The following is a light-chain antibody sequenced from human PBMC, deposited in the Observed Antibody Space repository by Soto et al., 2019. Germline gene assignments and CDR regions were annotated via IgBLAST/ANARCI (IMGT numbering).Light chain of an antibody. CDR1: QSVTSSY. V-gene: IGKV3-20*01. CDR3: QQYGSSPRT. J-gene: IGKJ2*01. CDR2: GAS. Sequence: EIVLTQSPGTLSLSPGERATLSCRASQSVTSSYLAWYQQKPGQAPRLLIYGASSRATGIPDRFSGSGSGQDFTLTISSLEPEDFAVYFCQQYGSSPRTFGQGTRLEIK.